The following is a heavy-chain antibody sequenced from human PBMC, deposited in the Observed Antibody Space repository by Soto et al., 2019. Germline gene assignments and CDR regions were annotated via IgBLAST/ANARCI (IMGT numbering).Heavy chain of an antibody. CDR3: ARGRGYTYGQLDN. CDR2: ISSSNSTI. Sequence: GGSLRLSCAASVLTFSDYYMNWVRQAPGKGLEWVSYISSSNSTIYYADSVKGRFTISRDNAKNSLYLQMNSLRAEDTAVYYCARGRGYTYGQLDNWGQGTLVTVSS. CDR1: VLTFSDYY. D-gene: IGHD5-18*01. V-gene: IGHV3-48*01. J-gene: IGHJ4*02.